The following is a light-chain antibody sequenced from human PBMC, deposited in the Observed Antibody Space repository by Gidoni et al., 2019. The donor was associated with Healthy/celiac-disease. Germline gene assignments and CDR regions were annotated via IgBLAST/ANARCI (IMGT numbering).Light chain of an antibody. CDR1: CSNIGSNT. Sequence: QSVLTQPPSASGTPGQRVTIPCSGSCSNIGSNTVNWYQQLPGTAPKLLIYSNNQRPAGVADLCSGSKSGTSASLAISGLQSEDEADYYCAAWDDSLKGVFGGGTKLTVL. CDR2: SNN. J-gene: IGLJ2*01. V-gene: IGLV1-44*01. CDR3: AAWDDSLKGV.